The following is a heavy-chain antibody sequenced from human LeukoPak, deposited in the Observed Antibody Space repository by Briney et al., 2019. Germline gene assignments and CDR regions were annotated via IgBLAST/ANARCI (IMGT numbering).Heavy chain of an antibody. Sequence: SETLSLTCTVTGGSLTSYYWSWIRQPPGKGLQWIGYIYYSGSVNYNPSLKSRVTISVDTSKNQFSLKLTSVTAADTAMYYCARYSAGRYDFWSGYFHAFDIWGQGTMVTVSS. J-gene: IGHJ3*02. D-gene: IGHD3-3*01. CDR2: IYYSGSV. CDR1: GGSLTSYY. V-gene: IGHV4-59*08. CDR3: ARYSAGRYDFWSGYFHAFDI.